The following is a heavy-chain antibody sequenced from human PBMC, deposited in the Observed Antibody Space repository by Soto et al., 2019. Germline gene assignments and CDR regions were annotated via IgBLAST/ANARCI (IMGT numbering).Heavy chain of an antibody. D-gene: IGHD2-15*01. CDR3: ARQDRVVAEGRWFDP. CDR2: VHYSGNT. J-gene: IGHJ5*02. V-gene: IGHV4-38-2*02. Sequence: PSETLSLTCTVSGYSISSGYHWAWIRQPPGKGLEWLGSVHYSGNTYYTPSLKSRLTLSVDKSKNQFSLNLSSVTAADTAVYYCARQDRVVAEGRWFDPWGQGTLVTVSS. CDR1: GYSISSGYH.